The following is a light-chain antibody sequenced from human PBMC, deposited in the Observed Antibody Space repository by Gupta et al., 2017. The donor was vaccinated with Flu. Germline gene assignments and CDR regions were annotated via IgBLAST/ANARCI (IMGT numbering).Light chain of an antibody. Sequence: TLSLVSGEGATVSCRAGQSVSSDLAWYQQKPGQAPRLLIYDASNSATASPARFSGSGCGTDCTLTISSLELDDFAVYYCRHRRRWHPRLTFGGGTRVEIK. CDR3: RHRRRWHPRLT. CDR2: DAS. J-gene: IGKJ4*01. V-gene: IGKV3D-11*02. CDR1: QSVSSD.